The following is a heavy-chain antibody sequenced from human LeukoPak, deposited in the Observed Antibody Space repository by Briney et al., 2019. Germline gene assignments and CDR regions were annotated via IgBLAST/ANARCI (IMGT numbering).Heavy chain of an antibody. CDR2: IRYDGNKK. J-gene: IGHJ4*02. D-gene: IGHD6-13*01. CDR3: ARDSSPDY. CDR1: GFTFSSYG. Sequence: GGSLRLSCAASGFTFSSYGMHWVRQAPGKGLEWVSFIRYDGNKKYYADSVKGRFTISRDNSKNTLYLQMNSLRGEDTAVYYCARDSSPDYWGQGTLVTVSS. V-gene: IGHV3-30*02.